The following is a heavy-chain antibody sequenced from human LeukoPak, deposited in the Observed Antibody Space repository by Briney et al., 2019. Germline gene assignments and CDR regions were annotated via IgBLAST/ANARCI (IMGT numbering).Heavy chain of an antibody. CDR1: GFTFSSYS. D-gene: IGHD2-2*01. CDR3: ARDSGIVVVPAAIGY. J-gene: IGHJ4*02. Sequence: GGSLRPSCAASGFTFSSYSMNWVRQAPGKGLEWVSSISSSSSYIYYADSVKGRFTISRDNAKNSLYLQMNSLRAEDTAVYYCARDSGIVVVPAAIGYWGQGTLVTVSS. CDR2: ISSSSSYI. V-gene: IGHV3-21*01.